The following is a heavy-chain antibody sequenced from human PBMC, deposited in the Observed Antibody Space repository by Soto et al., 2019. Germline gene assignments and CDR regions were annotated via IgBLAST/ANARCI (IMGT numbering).Heavy chain of an antibody. Sequence: GGSLRLSCAASGFTFSSYWMSWVRQAPGKGLEWVANIKQDGSEKYYVDSVKGRFTISRDNAKNSLYLQMNSLRAEDTAVYYCARGQGREAVALFDYWGQGTLVTVSS. CDR3: ARGQGREAVALFDY. V-gene: IGHV3-7*05. CDR2: IKQDGSEK. CDR1: GFTFSSYW. J-gene: IGHJ4*02. D-gene: IGHD6-19*01.